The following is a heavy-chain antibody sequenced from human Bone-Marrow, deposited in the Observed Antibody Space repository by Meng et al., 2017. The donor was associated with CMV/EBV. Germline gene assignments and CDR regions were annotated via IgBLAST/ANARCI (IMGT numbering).Heavy chain of an antibody. CDR3: ARDYYYDRSGYYYDYYQGMDV. V-gene: IGHV1-2*02. J-gene: IGHJ6*02. Sequence: ASVTVSCKASGYTFTDYYMHWLRQAPGQGLEWMGWINPHSGGTQYAQKFQGKVTMTEDTSKSTAYMELSRLRADDKVVYYCARDYYYDRSGYYYDYYQGMDVWGQGTTVTVSS. CDR2: INPHSGGT. D-gene: IGHD3-22*01. CDR1: GYTFTDYY.